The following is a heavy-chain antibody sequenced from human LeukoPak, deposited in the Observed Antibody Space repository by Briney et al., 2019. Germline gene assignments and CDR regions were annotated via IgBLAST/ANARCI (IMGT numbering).Heavy chain of an antibody. CDR2: IYTSGST. V-gene: IGHV4-61*02. CDR1: GGSISSGSYY. Sequence: SQTLSLTCTVSGGSISSGSYYWSWIRQPAGKGLEWIGRIYTSGSTNYNPSLKSRVTISVDTSKNQFSLKLSSVTAADTAVYYCASWVLSGYFDYWGQGTLVTVSS. CDR3: ASWVLSGYFDY. D-gene: IGHD2-15*01. J-gene: IGHJ4*02.